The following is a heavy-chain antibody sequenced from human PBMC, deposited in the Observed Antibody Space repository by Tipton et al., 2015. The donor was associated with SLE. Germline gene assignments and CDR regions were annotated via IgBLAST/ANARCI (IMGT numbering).Heavy chain of an antibody. CDR1: GFTFSTYW. V-gene: IGHV3-7*01. D-gene: IGHD3-10*01. Sequence: SLRLSCVASGFTFSTYWMSWIRQAPGKGLEWVANINQDGSEENYVDSVKGRFIISRDSAKKSLYLQMTSLRDEDTSVYYCAKGGGAPGEWGQGTVVTVSS. J-gene: IGHJ4*02. CDR3: AKGGGAPGE. CDR2: INQDGSEE.